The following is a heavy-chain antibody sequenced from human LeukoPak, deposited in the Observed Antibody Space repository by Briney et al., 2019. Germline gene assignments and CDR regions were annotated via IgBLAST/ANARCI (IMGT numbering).Heavy chain of an antibody. CDR2: ITSSSRTT. CDR1: GFSFSTNS. V-gene: IGHV3-48*02. J-gene: IGHJ4*02. D-gene: IGHD5-24*01. CDR3: ARSRDGYNVFDY. Sequence: PGGSLRLSCAASGFSFSTNSVTWVRQAPGKGLGWISHITSSSRTTYHADSVKGRFTISRDNAKNSLYLQMNSLRDEDTAVYYCARSRDGYNVFDYWGQGTLVTVSS.